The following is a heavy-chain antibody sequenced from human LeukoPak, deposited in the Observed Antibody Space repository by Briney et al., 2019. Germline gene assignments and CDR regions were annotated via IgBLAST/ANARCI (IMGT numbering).Heavy chain of an antibody. J-gene: IGHJ4*02. CDR3: TSNTTYGISGFRDY. V-gene: IGHV3-74*01. D-gene: IGHD3-22*01. CDR1: GFSFSSYW. CDR2: INSDGNTI. Sequence: GGSLRLSCAASGFSFSSYWMHWGRQAPGKGLVWVSRINSDGNTINYADSVKGRFTISRDNAKNTVSLKMNSLRADDTAIYYCTSNTTYGISGFRDYWGQGTLVTVSS.